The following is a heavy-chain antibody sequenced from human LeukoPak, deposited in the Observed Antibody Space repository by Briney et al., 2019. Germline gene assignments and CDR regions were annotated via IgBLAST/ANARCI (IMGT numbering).Heavy chain of an antibody. CDR1: GYTFTSYD. D-gene: IGHD5-24*01. CDR2: MNPNSGNT. V-gene: IGHV1-8*01. CDR3: AREAGDGYKKGRIPYYFDY. Sequence: GASVKVSCKASGYTFTSYDINWVRQATGQGLEWMGWMNPNSGNTGYAQKFQGRVTMTRDTSTSTVYMELSSLRSEDTAVYYCAREAGDGYKKGRIPYYFDYWGQGTLVTVSS. J-gene: IGHJ4*02.